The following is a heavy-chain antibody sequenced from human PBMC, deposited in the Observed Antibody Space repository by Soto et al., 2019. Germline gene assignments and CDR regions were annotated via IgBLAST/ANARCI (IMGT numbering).Heavy chain of an antibody. CDR3: AKDAAGYYDFWSGYYSYYYYGMDV. Sequence: LXLSCATSAFTFSNYVMYWVRQAPVKGLEWVAVISYDGSNKYYADSVKGRFTISRDNSKNTLYLQMNSLRAEDTDVYYCAKDAAGYYDFWSGYYSYYYYGMDVWGQGTTVTVS. CDR1: AFTFSNYV. CDR2: ISYDGSNK. D-gene: IGHD3-3*01. V-gene: IGHV3-30*18. J-gene: IGHJ6*02.